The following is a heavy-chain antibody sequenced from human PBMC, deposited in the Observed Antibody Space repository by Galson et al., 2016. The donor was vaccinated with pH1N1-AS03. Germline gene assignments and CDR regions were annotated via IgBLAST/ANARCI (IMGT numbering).Heavy chain of an antibody. Sequence: SVKVSCKASGYIFTGFYVHWVRQAPGQGLEWMGWINPNSCVTNYAQKFQAWVTMTRDTSISTAYMELYGLKSDDTAVYYCARDPRGPCTSTTCPTAYYFGMDVWGQGTTVIVSS. CDR3: ARDPRGPCTSTTCPTAYYFGMDV. V-gene: IGHV1-2*04. D-gene: IGHD2-2*01. J-gene: IGHJ6*02. CDR2: INPNSCVT. CDR1: GYIFTGFY.